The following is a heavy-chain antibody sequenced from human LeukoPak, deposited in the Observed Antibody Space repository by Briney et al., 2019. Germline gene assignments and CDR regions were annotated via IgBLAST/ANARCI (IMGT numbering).Heavy chain of an antibody. D-gene: IGHD2-8*01. CDR1: GFTFSSYA. V-gene: IGHV3-23*01. Sequence: GGSLRLSCATSGFTFSSYAMSWVRQAPGKGLEWVSAVSGTGLTTYYADSVKGRFIVSRDNSKNTVYLQMNSLRGEDAAVYYCAKELMGFDYWGQGTLVTVSS. CDR3: AKELMGFDY. CDR2: VSGTGLTT. J-gene: IGHJ4*02.